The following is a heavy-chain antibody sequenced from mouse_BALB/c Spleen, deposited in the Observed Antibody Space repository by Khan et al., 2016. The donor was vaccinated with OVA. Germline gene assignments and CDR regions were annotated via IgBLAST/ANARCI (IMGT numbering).Heavy chain of an antibody. CDR3: ARSTYRYAFAY. Sequence: VQLKESGPSLVKPSQTLSLTCSVTGDSITSGYWSWIRKFPGNKLEYMGYMIYTGYTDYNPSLKSRLVITRHTSQNQYYLQLNSVTTEDTATYSCARSTYRYAFAYWGQGTLVTVSA. D-gene: IGHD2-14*01. V-gene: IGHV3-8*02. J-gene: IGHJ3*01. CDR1: GDSITSGY. CDR2: MIYTGYT.